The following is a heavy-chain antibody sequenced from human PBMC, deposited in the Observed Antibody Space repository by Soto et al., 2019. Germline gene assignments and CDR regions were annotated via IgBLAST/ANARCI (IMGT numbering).Heavy chain of an antibody. CDR1: GGSISSSNW. CDR3: ASSSGYYDSSGYALPSL. CDR2: IYHSGST. Sequence: QVQLQESGPGLVKPSGTLSLTCAVSGGSISSSNWWSWVRQPPGKGLEWIGEIYHSGSTNYNPSLKSRVTISVDKSKNQFSLTLSSVTAADTAVYYCASSSGYYDSSGYALPSLWGQGTLVTVSS. D-gene: IGHD3-22*01. J-gene: IGHJ4*02. V-gene: IGHV4-4*02.